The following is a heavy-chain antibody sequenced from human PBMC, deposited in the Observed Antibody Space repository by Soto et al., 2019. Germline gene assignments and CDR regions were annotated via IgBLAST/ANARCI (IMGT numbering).Heavy chain of an antibody. J-gene: IGHJ4*02. Sequence: QVQLQESGPGLVKPSETLSLTCTVSGGSISSYYWSWIRQPPGKGLEWIGYIYYSGSTNYNPSLKSRVTISVDTSKNQCSLKLSSVTAADTAVYYCARFGAYCSSTSCRYYFDYWGQGTLVTVSS. CDR1: GGSISSYY. CDR2: IYYSGST. D-gene: IGHD2-2*01. CDR3: ARFGAYCSSTSCRYYFDY. V-gene: IGHV4-59*08.